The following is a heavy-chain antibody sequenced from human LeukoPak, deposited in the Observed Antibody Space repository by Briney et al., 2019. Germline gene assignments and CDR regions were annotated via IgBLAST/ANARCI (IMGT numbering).Heavy chain of an antibody. V-gene: IGHV3-21*01. CDR3: ARVRSTVYDAFDI. Sequence: GGSLRLSCAASGFTFSSYSMSWVRQAPGKGLEWVSSISSSSYIYYADSVKGRFTISRDNAKNSLYLQMNSLRAEDTAVYYCARVRSTVYDAFDIWGQGTMVTVSS. CDR1: GFTFSSYS. J-gene: IGHJ3*02. D-gene: IGHD2-2*01. CDR2: ISSSSYI.